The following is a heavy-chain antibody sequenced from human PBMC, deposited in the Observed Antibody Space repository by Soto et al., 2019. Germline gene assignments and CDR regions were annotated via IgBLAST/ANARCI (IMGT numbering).Heavy chain of an antibody. CDR2: ILYDGSDK. CDR3: AKDRIVMIRGVMNYYGMDV. Sequence: QVHLVESGGGVVQPGRSLRLSCAASGFTFSNYGMHWVRQAPGKGLEWVAFILYDGSDKYFADSVKGRFTISRDNSKNXXGXXXXXLXAEDXAVYYCAKDRIVMIRGVMNYYGMDVWGQGTTVTVSS. J-gene: IGHJ6*02. CDR1: GFTFSNYG. V-gene: IGHV3-30*18. D-gene: IGHD3-10*01.